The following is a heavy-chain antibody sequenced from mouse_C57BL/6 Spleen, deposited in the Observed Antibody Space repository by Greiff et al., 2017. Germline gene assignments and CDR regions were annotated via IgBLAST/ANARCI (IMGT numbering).Heavy chain of an antibody. Sequence: LMESGGGLVKPGGSLKLSCAASGFTFSDYGMHWVRQAPEKGLEWVAYISSGSSTIYYADTVKGRFTISRDNAKNTLFLQMTSLRSEDTAMYYCASKGGWAEVDYWGQGTTLTVSS. V-gene: IGHV5-17*01. CDR3: ASKGGWAEVDY. CDR2: ISSGSSTI. J-gene: IGHJ2*01. CDR1: GFTFSDYG. D-gene: IGHD3-2*02.